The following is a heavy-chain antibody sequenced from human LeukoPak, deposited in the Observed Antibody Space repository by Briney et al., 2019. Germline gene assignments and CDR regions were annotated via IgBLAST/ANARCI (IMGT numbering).Heavy chain of an antibody. CDR3: ARGLAVAGTTEDFPP. CDR1: GGSFSGYY. D-gene: IGHD6-19*01. J-gene: IGHJ4*02. V-gene: IGHV4-34*01. Sequence: TSETLSLTCAVYGGSFSGYYWSWIRQPPGKGLEWIGEINHSGSTNYNPSLKSRVTISVDTSKNQFSLKLSSVTAADTAVYYCARGLAVAGTTEDFPPRGQGTLVTVSS. CDR2: INHSGST.